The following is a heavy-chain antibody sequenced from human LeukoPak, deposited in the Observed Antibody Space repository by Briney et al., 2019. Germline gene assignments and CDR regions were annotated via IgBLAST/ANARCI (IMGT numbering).Heavy chain of an antibody. CDR3: ARGRYYDMDV. J-gene: IGHJ6*02. V-gene: IGHV3-74*01. CDR2: IDSDGSTT. Sequence: GGSLRLSCAASGFTFSTYWMHWVRQAPGKGLVWVSRIDSDGSTTTYADSVKGRFTISRDNAKDTLFLQMNSLRAEDTAVYFCARGRYYDMDVWGQGTTVTVPS. CDR1: GFTFSTYW.